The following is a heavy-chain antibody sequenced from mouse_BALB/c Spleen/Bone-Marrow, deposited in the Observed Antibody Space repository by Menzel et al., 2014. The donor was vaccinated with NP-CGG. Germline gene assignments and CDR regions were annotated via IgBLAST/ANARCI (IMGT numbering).Heavy chain of an antibody. CDR1: GYSFTGYF. CDR2: INPYNGDT. V-gene: IGHV1-20*02. J-gene: IGHJ3*01. Sequence: EVQLQQSGPELVKPGASVKISCKASGYSFTGYFMNWVMQSHGKSLEWIGRINPYNGDTFYNQKFKGKATLTVDKSSSTAHMELRSLASEDSAVYYCARGYYDSSSWFAYWGQGTLVTVS. CDR3: ARGYYDSSSWFAY. D-gene: IGHD1-1*01.